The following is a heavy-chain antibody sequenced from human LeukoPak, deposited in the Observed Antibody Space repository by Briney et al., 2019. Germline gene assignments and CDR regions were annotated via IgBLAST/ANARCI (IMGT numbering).Heavy chain of an antibody. CDR2: ISSSGNTT. CDR1: GFTFSDYY. D-gene: IGHD6-13*01. Sequence: GGSLRLSCAASGFTFSDYYMSWIRQAPGKGLECVSYISSSGNTTYHADSVKGRFTISRDNAKNSLYLQMSSLRAEDTAVYYCARDGGSSWYFDYWGQGTLVTVSS. J-gene: IGHJ4*02. V-gene: IGHV3-11*04. CDR3: ARDGGSSWYFDY.